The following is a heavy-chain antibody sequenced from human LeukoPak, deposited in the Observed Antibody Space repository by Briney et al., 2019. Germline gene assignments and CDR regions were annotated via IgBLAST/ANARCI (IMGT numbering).Heavy chain of an antibody. V-gene: IGHV4-4*02. J-gene: IGHJ6*03. Sequence: SGTLSLTCAVSGGSISSNNWWSWVRQPPGKGLEWIGEIYHSGSTNYNPSLKSRVTISVDKPKNQFSLKLSPVTAADTAVYYCARDYGVYYTDVWGKGTTVTVSS. CDR1: GGSISSNNW. CDR3: ARDYGVYYTDV. D-gene: IGHD4-17*01. CDR2: IYHSGST.